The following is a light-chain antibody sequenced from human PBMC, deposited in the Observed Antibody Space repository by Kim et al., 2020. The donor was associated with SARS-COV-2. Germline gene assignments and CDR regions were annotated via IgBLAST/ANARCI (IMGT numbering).Light chain of an antibody. V-gene: IGLV2-11*01. CDR2: GVT. CDR1: SSDVGIYNY. J-gene: IGLJ3*02. Sequence: QSVLTQPRSVSGSPGQSVTISCTGTSSDVGIYNYVSWYQQHPGKAPKLMIYGVTRRPSGVPDRFSGSKSGNTASLTISGLQAEDEADYYCCSYAGRYTWVFGGGTQLTVL. CDR3: CSYAGRYTWV.